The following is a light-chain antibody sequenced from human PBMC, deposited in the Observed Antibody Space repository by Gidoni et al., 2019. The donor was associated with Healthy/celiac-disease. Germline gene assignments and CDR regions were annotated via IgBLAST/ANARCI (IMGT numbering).Light chain of an antibody. CDR2: AAS. Sequence: DIQMTQSPSSLSASVGDRVTITCRASQSISSYLNWYQQKPGKAPKLLIYAASSLQSRVPSRFSGSGSGTDFTLTISSLQPEDFATYYCQQSYSTWTFXQXTKVEIK. J-gene: IGKJ1*01. CDR3: QQSYSTWT. CDR1: QSISSY. V-gene: IGKV1-39*01.